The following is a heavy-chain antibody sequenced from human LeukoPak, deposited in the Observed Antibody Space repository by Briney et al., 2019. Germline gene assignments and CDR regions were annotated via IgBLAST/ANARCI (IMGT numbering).Heavy chain of an antibody. CDR2: IYSGGST. CDR1: GVTVSSYY. V-gene: IGHV3-66*01. CDR3: ARDLPLRY. Sequence: GGSLRLSCAASGVTVSSYYMSWVRQAPGQGLEWVSVIYSGGSTYFADSVKGRFTLSRDNSKNTLYLQMNSLRAEDTAVYYCARDLPLRYWGQGTLVTVSS. J-gene: IGHJ4*02.